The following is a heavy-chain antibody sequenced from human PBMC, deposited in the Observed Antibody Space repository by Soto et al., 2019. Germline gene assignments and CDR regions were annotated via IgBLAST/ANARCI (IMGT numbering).Heavy chain of an antibody. CDR3: ASDSCSGGSCYLAHGMDV. D-gene: IGHD2-15*01. CDR2: ISAYNGNT. CDR1: VYTFTSYG. V-gene: IGHV1-18*04. Sequence: ASVKLSCKASVYTFTSYGISWVRQAPRQGLEWMGWISAYNGNTNYAQKLQGRVTMTTDTSTSTAYTELRSLRPDDTAVYYCASDSCSGGSCYLAHGMDVRGQGTTVPSP. J-gene: IGHJ6*02.